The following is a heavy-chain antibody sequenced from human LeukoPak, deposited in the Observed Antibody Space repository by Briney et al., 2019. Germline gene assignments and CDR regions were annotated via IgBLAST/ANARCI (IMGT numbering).Heavy chain of an antibody. V-gene: IGHV3-21*01. Sequence: GGSLRLSCAASGFTFSSYRMNWVRQAPGKGLEWVSSISSSSSYIYYADSVKGRFTISRDNAKNTLYLQMNGLRAEDTAMYYCAKVSLNMVNDAFDIWGQGTMVSVSS. D-gene: IGHD4/OR15-4a*01. CDR2: ISSSSSYI. CDR3: AKVSLNMVNDAFDI. J-gene: IGHJ3*02. CDR1: GFTFSSYR.